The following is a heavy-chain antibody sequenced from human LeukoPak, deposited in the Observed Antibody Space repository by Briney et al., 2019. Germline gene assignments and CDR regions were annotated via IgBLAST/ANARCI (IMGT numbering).Heavy chain of an antibody. CDR3: AKLNDGSVYSAPDY. V-gene: IGHV3-23*01. D-gene: IGHD3-22*01. CDR1: GFTFSGFA. J-gene: IGHJ4*02. CDR2: IYGTRSAT. Sequence: GGSLILSCAASGFTFSGFAMSWVRQAPGKGLEWVSGIYGTRSATFYADPVKGRFTTSRDNSQNTLYLQMSSLKTEDTAVYYCAKLNDGSVYSAPDYWGQGTLVTVSS.